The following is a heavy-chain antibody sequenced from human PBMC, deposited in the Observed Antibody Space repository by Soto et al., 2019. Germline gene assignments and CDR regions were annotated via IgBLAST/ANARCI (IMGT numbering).Heavy chain of an antibody. V-gene: IGHV3-30*18. CDR2: ISYDGSNK. CDR1: GFTFSSYG. D-gene: IGHD4-17*01. CDR3: AKDLGGDYTKYYYGMDV. J-gene: IGHJ6*02. Sequence: PGGSLRLSCAASGFTFSSYGMHWVRQAPGKGLEWVAVISYDGSNKYYADSVKGRFTISRDNSKNTLYLQMNSLRAEDTAVYYCAKDLGGDYTKYYYGMDVWGQGTTVTVSS.